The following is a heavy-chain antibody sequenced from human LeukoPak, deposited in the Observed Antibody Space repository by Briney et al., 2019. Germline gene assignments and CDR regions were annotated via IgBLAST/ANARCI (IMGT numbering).Heavy chain of an antibody. V-gene: IGHV1-8*03. J-gene: IGHJ4*02. D-gene: IGHD1-26*01. CDR3: ARADSPGASYHY. CDR1: GYTFTCYD. Sequence: ASVKVPCKASGYTFTCYDINWVRQATGQGLEWVGWISPNSGNTVYAQKFRGRVTITRSTSISTAYMELSSLRSQDTAVYYCARADSPGASYHYWGQGTLVTVSS. CDR2: ISPNSGNT.